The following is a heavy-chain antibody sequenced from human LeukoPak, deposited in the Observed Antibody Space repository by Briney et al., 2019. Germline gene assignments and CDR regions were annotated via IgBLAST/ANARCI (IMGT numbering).Heavy chain of an antibody. Sequence: SETLSLTCTVSGGSISSYYWSWTRQPPGKGLEWIGSIYDSGSTYYNPSLKSRVTISVDTSKNQFSLKLNSVTAADTAVYYCARHYGPWGQGTLVTVSS. V-gene: IGHV4-59*05. CDR1: GGSISSYY. CDR2: IYDSGST. CDR3: ARHYGP. J-gene: IGHJ5*02. D-gene: IGHD3-16*01.